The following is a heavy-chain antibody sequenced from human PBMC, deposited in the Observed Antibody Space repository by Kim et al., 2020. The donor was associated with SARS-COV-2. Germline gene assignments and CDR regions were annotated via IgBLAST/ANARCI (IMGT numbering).Heavy chain of an antibody. CDR1: GYSISSGYY. CDR2: IYHSGST. D-gene: IGHD3-22*01. J-gene: IGHJ4*02. Sequence: SETLSLTCTVSGYSISSGYYWGWSRQPPGKGLEWIGSIYHSGSTYYNPSLKSRVTISVDTSKNQFSLKLSSVTAADTAVYYCARETGYYYDSSGLYYFDYWGQGTLVTVSS. CDR3: ARETGYYYDSSGLYYFDY. V-gene: IGHV4-38-2*02.